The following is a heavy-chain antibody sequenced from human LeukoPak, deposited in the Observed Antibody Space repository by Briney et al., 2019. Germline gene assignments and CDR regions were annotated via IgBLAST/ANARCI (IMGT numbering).Heavy chain of an antibody. Sequence: GGSLRLSCSASGFTFSNYAMTWVRQAPGKGLQWVASISGSGYSTHYADSVKGRFTISRGNSKNTLSLQMNSLRAEDTALYYCAKDFGWEWGPGTLVSASS. V-gene: IGHV3-23*01. CDR3: AKDFGWE. D-gene: IGHD3-3*01. CDR1: GFTFSNYA. CDR2: ISGSGYST. J-gene: IGHJ4*02.